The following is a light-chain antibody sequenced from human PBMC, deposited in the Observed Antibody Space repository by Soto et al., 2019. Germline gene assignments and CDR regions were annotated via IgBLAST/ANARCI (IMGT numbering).Light chain of an antibody. CDR3: SSTYV. V-gene: IGLV2-14*03. J-gene: IGLJ1*01. Sequence: QSALTQPASVSGSPGQSITISCTGTSSDVGGSNYVSWYQQHPGKAPKLIIFDVSHRPSGFSNRFFGSKSGNTASLTISGLQAEDEADYTSSSTYVFGTGTKLTVL. CDR1: SSDVGGSNY. CDR2: DVS.